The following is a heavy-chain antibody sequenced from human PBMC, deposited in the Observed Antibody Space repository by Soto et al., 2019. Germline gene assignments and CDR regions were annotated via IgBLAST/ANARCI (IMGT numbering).Heavy chain of an antibody. J-gene: IGHJ6*02. V-gene: IGHV3-33*01. CDR1: GFTFSSYG. CDR3: ARVPVAGTLDYYYGMDV. Sequence: PGGSLRLSCAASGFTFSSYGMNWVRQDPGKGLEWVAVIWYDGSNKYYADSVKGRFTISRDNSKNTLYLQMNSLRAEDTAVYYCARVPVAGTLDYYYGMDVWGQGTTVTVSS. D-gene: IGHD6-19*01. CDR2: IWYDGSNK.